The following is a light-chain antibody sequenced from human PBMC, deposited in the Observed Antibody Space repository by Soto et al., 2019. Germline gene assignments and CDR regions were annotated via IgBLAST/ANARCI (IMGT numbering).Light chain of an antibody. CDR1: QSVSSN. CDR3: QHYRRNTWS. J-gene: IGKJ1*01. V-gene: IGKV3-15*01. CDR2: GAS. Sequence: IVMTQYPATLSLSPGARATLSCRASQSVSSNLAWYQQKPGQAPRLLIYGASTRATGIPARFSGSGSGTEFTLTITTLQPDDFATYFCQHYRRNTWSFAPGTMVDIK.